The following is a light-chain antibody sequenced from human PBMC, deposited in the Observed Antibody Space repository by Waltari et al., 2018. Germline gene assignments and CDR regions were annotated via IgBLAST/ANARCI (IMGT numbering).Light chain of an antibody. V-gene: IGLV2-14*01. Sequence: QSALPQPASVSASPGQSVTTACTGTSSDVGRYIYVSWYQQQPDKAPRLVIYEATKGPSGVPNRFSGSNSGNTAALTISGLQAEDDADYYCSSYTSISTFVFGSGTKVTVL. CDR2: EAT. CDR1: SSDVGRYIY. CDR3: SSYTSISTFV. J-gene: IGLJ1*01.